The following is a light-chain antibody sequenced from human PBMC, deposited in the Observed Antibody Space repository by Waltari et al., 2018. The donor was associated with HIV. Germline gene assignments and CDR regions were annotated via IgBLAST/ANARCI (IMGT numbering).Light chain of an antibody. CDR3: TSYTTSDTLR. J-gene: IGLJ3*02. CDR1: SSDFGFDNY. CDR2: EVS. Sequence: QSVLTQPASVSGSPGQSVTISCTGTSSDFGFDNYVSWYQQYPGKAPTLIIYEVSSRPSGVCDRFSGSKSGNTASLTISGLQNEDEADYFCTSYTTSDTLRFGGGTKVTVL. V-gene: IGLV2-14*03.